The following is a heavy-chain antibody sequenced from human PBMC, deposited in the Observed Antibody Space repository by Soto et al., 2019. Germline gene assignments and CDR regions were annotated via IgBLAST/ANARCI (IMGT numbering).Heavy chain of an antibody. CDR3: ARVTNSYYDYIWGSYRYTGPHSSAVDY. Sequence: GGSLRLSCAASGFTFSSYWMHWVRQAPGKGLVWVSRINSDGSSTSYADSVKGRFTISRDNAKNTLYLQMNSLRAEDTAVYYCARVTNSYYDYIWGSYRYTGPHSSAVDYWGQGTLVTVSS. CDR1: GFTFSSYW. CDR2: INSDGSST. V-gene: IGHV3-74*01. J-gene: IGHJ4*02. D-gene: IGHD3-16*02.